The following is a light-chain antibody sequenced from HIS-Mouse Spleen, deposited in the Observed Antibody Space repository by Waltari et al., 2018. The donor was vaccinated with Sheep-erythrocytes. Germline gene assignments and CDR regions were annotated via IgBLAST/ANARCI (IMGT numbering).Light chain of an antibody. J-gene: IGLJ2*01. CDR1: QSGDKY. Sequence: SYELTQPPSVSVSTGQTASITCSGDQSGDKYACWYQQKPGQSPVLVIYQDSKRPSGVPERFSGSNSGNTATLTISGTQAMDEADYYCQACDSSTAVFGGGTKLTVL. CDR2: QDS. CDR3: QACDSSTAV. V-gene: IGLV3-1*01.